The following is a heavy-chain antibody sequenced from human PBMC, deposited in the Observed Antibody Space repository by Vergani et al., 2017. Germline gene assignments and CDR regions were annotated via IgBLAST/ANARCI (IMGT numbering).Heavy chain of an antibody. CDR2: IYTSGST. D-gene: IGHD2-15*01. Sequence: QVQLQESGPGLVKPSHTLSLTCTVSGGYISSGSYYWSWIRQPAGTGLEWIGRIYTSGSTNYNPSLKSRVTISVDTSKNQFARKLSSVTAADTAVYYCAGTVAATPKVNYYYGMDVWGQGSTVTVSS. V-gene: IGHV4-61*02. CDR3: AGTVAATPKVNYYYGMDV. CDR1: GGYISSGSYY. J-gene: IGHJ6*02.